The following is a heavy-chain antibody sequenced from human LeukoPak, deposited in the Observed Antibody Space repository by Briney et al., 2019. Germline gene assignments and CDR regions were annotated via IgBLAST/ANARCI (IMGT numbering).Heavy chain of an antibody. CDR3: ARDLSYCSGGSCYSYNWFDP. D-gene: IGHD2-15*01. J-gene: IGHJ5*02. Sequence: SETLSLTCTVSGGSISTYYWSWIRQAPGEGLEWIGSIYYSGSTYYNPSLKSRVTISVDTSKNQFSLKLSSVTAADTAVYYCARDLSYCSGGSCYSYNWFDPWGQGTLVTVSS. CDR1: GGSISTYY. V-gene: IGHV4-59*12. CDR2: IYYSGST.